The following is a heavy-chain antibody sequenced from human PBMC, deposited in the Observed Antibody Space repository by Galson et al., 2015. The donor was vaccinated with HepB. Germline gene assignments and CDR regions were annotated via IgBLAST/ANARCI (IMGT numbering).Heavy chain of an antibody. Sequence: SLRLSCAASGFTFSSYSMNWVRQAPGKGLKWVSYISSSSSTIYYADSVKGRFTISRDNAKNSLYLQMNSLRAEDTAVYYCARDQWLSDFDYWGQGTLVTVSS. J-gene: IGHJ4*02. CDR1: GFTFSSYS. CDR2: ISSSSSTI. D-gene: IGHD5-12*01. CDR3: ARDQWLSDFDY. V-gene: IGHV3-48*04.